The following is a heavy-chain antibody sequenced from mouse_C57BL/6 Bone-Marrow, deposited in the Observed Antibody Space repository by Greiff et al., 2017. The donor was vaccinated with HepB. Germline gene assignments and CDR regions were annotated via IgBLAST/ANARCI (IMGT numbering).Heavy chain of an antibody. V-gene: IGHV1-55*01. Sequence: QVQLQQPGAELVKPGASVKMSCKASGYTFTSYWITWVKQRPGQGLEWIGEIYPGSGSTNYNEKFKSKATLTVDTSSSTAYMQLSSLTSEDAAVYYCARDYYGNPYFDYWGQGTTLTVSS. D-gene: IGHD2-1*01. J-gene: IGHJ2*01. CDR2: IYPGSGST. CDR1: GYTFTSYW. CDR3: ARDYYGNPYFDY.